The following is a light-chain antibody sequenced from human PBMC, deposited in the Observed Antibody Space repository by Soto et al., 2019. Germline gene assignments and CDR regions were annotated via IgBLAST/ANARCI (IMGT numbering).Light chain of an antibody. Sequence: DVQMTQSPSSLSASVGDRVTITCQASQDINKYLNWYQQKPGKAPRLLIYDASNLQTGVPSKFSGSGSGTKFTFTISSLQPEDISTYYCQQYDNFPYTFGQGTKLEIK. CDR1: QDINKY. J-gene: IGKJ2*01. CDR3: QQYDNFPYT. V-gene: IGKV1-33*01. CDR2: DAS.